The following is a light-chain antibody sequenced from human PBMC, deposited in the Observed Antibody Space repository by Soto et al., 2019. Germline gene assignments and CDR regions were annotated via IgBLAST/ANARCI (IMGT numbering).Light chain of an antibody. CDR1: SVNVVGYNY. J-gene: IGLJ2*01. CDR2: DVS. Sequence: QSALTQPASVSGPPGQSITISCTGTSVNVVGYNYVSWYQQHPGKAPKLMIYDVSNRPSGVSNRFSGSKSGNTASLTISGLQAEDEADYYCSSYTSSSTRVFGGGTKVTVL. CDR3: SSYTSSSTRV. V-gene: IGLV2-14*01.